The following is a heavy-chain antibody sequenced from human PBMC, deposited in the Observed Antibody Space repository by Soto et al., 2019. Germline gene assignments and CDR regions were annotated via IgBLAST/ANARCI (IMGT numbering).Heavy chain of an antibody. CDR2: IFYSGNT. V-gene: IGHV4-39*01. Sequence: QLQLQESGPGLVKPSETLSLTCTVSGGSISTDSYYWGWVRQSPGKGLEWIGSIFYSGNTYYSPSIKSRVTITVDLSNNQFSLRLSSVTAADTALYHWARHWGFAVAGSSFDPWGLGTLVTVSS. CDR1: GGSISTDSYY. D-gene: IGHD6-13*01. CDR3: ARHWGFAVAGSSFDP. J-gene: IGHJ5*02.